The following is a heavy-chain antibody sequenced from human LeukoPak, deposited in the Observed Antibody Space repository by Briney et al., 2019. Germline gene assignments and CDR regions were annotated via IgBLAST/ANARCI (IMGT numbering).Heavy chain of an antibody. V-gene: IGHV1-24*01. D-gene: IGHD5-18*01. J-gene: IGHJ4*02. CDR2: FDPEDGET. CDR3: AKDAHAIQLWLTLGFDY. Sequence: ASVKVSCKVSGYTLTELSMHWVRQAPGKGLEWMGGFDPEDGETIYAQKFQGRVTMTEDTSTDTAYMELSSLRAEDTAVYYCAKDAHAIQLWLTLGFDYWGQGTLVTVSS. CDR1: GYTLTELS.